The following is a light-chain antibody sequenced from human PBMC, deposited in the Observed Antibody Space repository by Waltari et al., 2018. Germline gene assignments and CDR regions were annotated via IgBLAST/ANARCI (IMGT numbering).Light chain of an antibody. J-gene: IGLJ3*02. CDR2: ANY. CDR1: TSNIGTNT. CDR3: ATWDDSLSGRV. V-gene: IGLV1-44*01. Sequence: QSVLTQPPSTSGTPGQTVTISCSGSTSNIGTNTFTWYQLLPGTAPKTVIFANYHRPSGVAGRFSASKSGTSASLVISGLQSEDEADEFCATWDDSLSGRVFGGGTKVTVL.